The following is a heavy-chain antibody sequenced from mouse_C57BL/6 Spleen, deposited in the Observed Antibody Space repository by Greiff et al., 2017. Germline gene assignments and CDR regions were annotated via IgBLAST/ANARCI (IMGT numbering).Heavy chain of an antibody. CDR2: INPNNGGT. V-gene: IGHV1-18*01. CDR1: GYTFTDYN. Sequence: VQLQQSGPELVKPGASVKIPCKASGYTFTDYNMDWVKQSHGKSLEWIGAINPNNGGTIYNQKFKGKATLTVDKSSSTAYMELRSLTSEDTAVYYCARKNDYDWFAYWGQGTLVTVSA. J-gene: IGHJ3*01. D-gene: IGHD2-4*01. CDR3: ARKNDYDWFAY.